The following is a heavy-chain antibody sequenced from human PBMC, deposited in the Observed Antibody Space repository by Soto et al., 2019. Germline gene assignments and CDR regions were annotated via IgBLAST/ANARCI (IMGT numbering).Heavy chain of an antibody. CDR1: GGSISSGGYS. D-gene: IGHD5-18*01. CDR2: IYHSGST. Sequence: SETLSLTCAVSGGSISSGGYSWSWIRQPPGKGLEWIGYIYHSGSTYYNPSLKSRVTISVDRSKNQFSLKLSSVTAADTAVYYCARGYSYGPNFDYWGQGTLVTVSS. J-gene: IGHJ4*02. CDR3: ARGYSYGPNFDY. V-gene: IGHV4-30-2*01.